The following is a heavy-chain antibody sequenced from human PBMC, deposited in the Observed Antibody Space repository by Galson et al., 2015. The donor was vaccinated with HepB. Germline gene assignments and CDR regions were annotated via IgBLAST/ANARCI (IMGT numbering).Heavy chain of an antibody. CDR1: GFTFSSYS. D-gene: IGHD2-2*01. CDR3: ARGGVPAVKYYYYYYMDV. J-gene: IGHJ6*03. Sequence: SLRLSCAASGFTFSSYSMNWVRQAPGKGLEWVSYISSSSSTIYYADSVKGRFTISRDNAKNSLYLQMNSLRDEDTAVYYCARGGVPAVKYYYYYYMDVWGKGTTVTVSS. CDR2: ISSSSSTI. V-gene: IGHV3-48*02.